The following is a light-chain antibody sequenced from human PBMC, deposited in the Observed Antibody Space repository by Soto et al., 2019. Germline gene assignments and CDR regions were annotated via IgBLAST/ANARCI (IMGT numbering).Light chain of an antibody. CDR3: PVYGNSSRT. CDR2: VLS. CDR1: QTVTSGY. J-gene: IGKJ1*01. V-gene: IGKV3-20*01. Sequence: EIVLTQSPATVSLSPGERVTLSCRASQTVTSGYLGWYQQKPGQALRLLIYVLSTGATGIPDRLSGSCSGTAFTLTIRRMEPDDLAVYFCPVYGNSSRTFGQGTRLELK.